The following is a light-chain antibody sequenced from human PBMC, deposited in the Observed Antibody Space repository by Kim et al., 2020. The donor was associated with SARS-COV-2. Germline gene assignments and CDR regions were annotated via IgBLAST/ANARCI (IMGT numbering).Light chain of an antibody. CDR3: SSYAGNDGVL. J-gene: IGLJ2*01. V-gene: IGLV2-8*01. CDR1: SGNIGSYDY. Sequence: QSALTQPPSASGSPGQSVTISCTGSSGNIGSYDYVSWYQQHPGRAPKLIIFQVNQRPSGVPDRFSASKSDYTASLTVSGLQPDDEADYYCSSYAGNDGVLFGGGTQLTVL. CDR2: QVN.